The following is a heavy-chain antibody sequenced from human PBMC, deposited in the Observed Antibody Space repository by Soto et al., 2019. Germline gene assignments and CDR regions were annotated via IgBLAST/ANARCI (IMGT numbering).Heavy chain of an antibody. CDR1: GYTFTSYD. CDR3: ARIPRGYDFWSGYYYYYYMDV. CDR2: MNPNSGNT. Sequence: ASVKVSCKASGYTFTSYDINWVRQATGQGLEWMGWMNPNSGNTGYAQKFQGRVTMTRNTSISTAYMELSSLRSEDTAVYYCARIPRGYDFWSGYYYYYYMDVWGKGTTVTVSS. V-gene: IGHV1-8*02. D-gene: IGHD3-3*01. J-gene: IGHJ6*03.